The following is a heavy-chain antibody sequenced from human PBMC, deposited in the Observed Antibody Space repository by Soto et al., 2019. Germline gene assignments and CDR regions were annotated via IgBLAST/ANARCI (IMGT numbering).Heavy chain of an antibody. D-gene: IGHD3-9*01. CDR1: VDSITSIEH. J-gene: IGHJ4*02. CDR2: IYHSGTT. CDR3: ARAENVGYYKN. V-gene: IGHV4-38-2*01. Sequence: PSETLSLTCAVSVDSITSIEHWAWIRHPPGRGLEWVASIYHSGTTYYNPSLKSRVTISLETSKNQFSTKLRSVTAADSAVYYCARAENVGYYKNCAQGKLVT.